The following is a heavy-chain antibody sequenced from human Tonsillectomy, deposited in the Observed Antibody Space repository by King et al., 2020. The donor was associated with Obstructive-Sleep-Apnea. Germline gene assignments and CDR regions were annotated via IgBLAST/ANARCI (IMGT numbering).Heavy chain of an antibody. CDR2: INPSGGST. CDR3: ARAGLEYYYGSGSYSLGGY. D-gene: IGHD3-10*01. CDR1: GYTFTSYY. Sequence: QLVQSGAEVKKPGASVKVSCKASGYTFTSYYMHWVRQAPGRGLEWMGIINPSGGSTSYAQKFQGRVTMTRDTSTSTVYMELSSLRSEDTAVYYCARAGLEYYYGSGSYSLGGYWGQGTLVTVSS. V-gene: IGHV1-46*01. J-gene: IGHJ4*02.